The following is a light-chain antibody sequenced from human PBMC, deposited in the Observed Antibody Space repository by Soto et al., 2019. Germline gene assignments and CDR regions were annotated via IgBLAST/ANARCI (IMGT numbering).Light chain of an antibody. CDR2: DAS. Sequence: EIVLTQSPATLSLSPGERATLSCRASQSVSSYLAWYQQKPGQALRLLIYDASNRATGIPARFSGSGSGTDFTLTISSLEPEDFAVYSCQQRSNWPITFGQGTRLEIK. V-gene: IGKV3-11*01. J-gene: IGKJ5*01. CDR3: QQRSNWPIT. CDR1: QSVSSY.